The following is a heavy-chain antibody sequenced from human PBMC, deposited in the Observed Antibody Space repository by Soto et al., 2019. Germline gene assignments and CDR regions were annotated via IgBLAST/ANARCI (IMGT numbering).Heavy chain of an antibody. CDR3: ARPVFCSSASCYSGAFDI. Sequence: QVQLQESGPGLVKPSQTLSLTCTVSGGSISSGGYYWSGIRQHPGKGLEWIGYIYYSGSTYYNPSLMSRVTISVDTSKNQLSLKLSSVTAADTDVYYCARPVFCSSASCYSGAFDIWGQGTMVTVSS. CDR1: GGSISSGGYY. D-gene: IGHD2-2*01. J-gene: IGHJ3*02. CDR2: IYYSGST. V-gene: IGHV4-31*03.